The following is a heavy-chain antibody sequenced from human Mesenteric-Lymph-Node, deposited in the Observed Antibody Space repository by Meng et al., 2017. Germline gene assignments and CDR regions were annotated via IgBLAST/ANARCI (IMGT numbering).Heavy chain of an antibody. V-gene: IGHV1-3*01. CDR3: ARDRSGIAVAGTSGY. Sequence: SVKVSCKASGYTFTSYYMHWVRQAPGQGLEWMGWINAGNGNTKYSQKFQGRVTITRDTSASTAYMELSSLRSDDTAVYYCARDRSGIAVAGTSGYWGQGTLVTVSS. CDR1: GYTFTSYY. J-gene: IGHJ4*02. D-gene: IGHD6-19*01. CDR2: INAGNGNT.